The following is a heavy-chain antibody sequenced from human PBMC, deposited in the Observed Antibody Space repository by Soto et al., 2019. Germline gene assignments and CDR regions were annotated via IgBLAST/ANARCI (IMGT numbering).Heavy chain of an antibody. D-gene: IGHD6-13*01. Sequence: PGGSLGLSCAAYGFTFSSYAMSWVRQAPGKGLEWVSAISGSGGSTYYADSVKARFTISRDNSKNTLYLQMNSLRAEDTAVYYCAKDSIAAARGPFDYWGQGTLVTVSS. V-gene: IGHV3-23*01. J-gene: IGHJ4*02. CDR1: GFTFSSYA. CDR2: ISGSGGST. CDR3: AKDSIAAARGPFDY.